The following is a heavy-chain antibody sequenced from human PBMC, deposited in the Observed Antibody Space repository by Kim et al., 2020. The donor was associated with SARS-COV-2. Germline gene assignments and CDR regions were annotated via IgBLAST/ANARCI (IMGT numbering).Heavy chain of an antibody. CDR3: TRDEFYMITFGGVIANCMDV. CDR1: GFTFGDYA. Sequence: GGSLRLSCTASGFTFGDYAMSWVRQAPGKGLEWVGFIRSKAYGGTTEYAASVKGRFTISRDDSKSIAYLQMNSLKTEDTAVYYCTRDEFYMITFGGVIANCMDVWGQGTTVTVSS. D-gene: IGHD3-16*02. V-gene: IGHV3-49*04. CDR2: IRSKAYGGTT. J-gene: IGHJ6*02.